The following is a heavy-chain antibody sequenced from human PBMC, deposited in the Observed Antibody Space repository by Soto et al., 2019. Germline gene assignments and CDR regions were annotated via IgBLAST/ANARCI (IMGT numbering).Heavy chain of an antibody. CDR3: ARFYGRTVSYRSLGLSYNWFDP. CDR2: IYYSGST. CDR1: GGSLSSYY. V-gene: IGHV4-59*01. J-gene: IGHJ5*02. Sequence: PSETLSLTCTVSGGSLSSYYWSWIRQPPGKGLEWIGYIYYSGSTNYNPTLKSRVTISVDTSKSQFSLKLSSVTAAATAVYYCARFYGRTVSYRSLGLSYNWFDPWGQGTLVTVSS. D-gene: IGHD3-10*01.